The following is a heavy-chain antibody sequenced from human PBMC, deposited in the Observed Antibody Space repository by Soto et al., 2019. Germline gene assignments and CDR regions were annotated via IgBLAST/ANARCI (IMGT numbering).Heavy chain of an antibody. D-gene: IGHD3-22*01. V-gene: IGHV4-34*01. Sequence: SETLSLTCAVYGGSFSGYYWSWIRQPPGNGLEWIGEINHSGSTNYNPSLKSRVTISVDTSKNQFSLKLSSVTAADTAVYYCARGTYYYDSSGYYFYRGLESFDPWGQGTLVTVSS. CDR3: ARGTYYYDSSGYYFYRGLESFDP. J-gene: IGHJ5*02. CDR1: GGSFSGYY. CDR2: INHSGST.